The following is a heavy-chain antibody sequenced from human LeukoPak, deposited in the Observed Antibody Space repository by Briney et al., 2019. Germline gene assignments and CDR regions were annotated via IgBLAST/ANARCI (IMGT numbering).Heavy chain of an antibody. V-gene: IGHV4-34*01. J-gene: IGHJ6*03. CDR2: INHSGST. Sequence: SETLSLTCAVYGGSFSGYYWSWIRQPPGKGLEWIGEINHSGSTNYNPSLKSRVTISVDTSKNQFSLKLSSVTAADTAVYYCARVAPYGSGSYPKPYYYYYMDVWGKGTTVTVSS. CDR1: GGSFSGYY. D-gene: IGHD3-10*01. CDR3: ARVAPYGSGSYPKPYYYYYMDV.